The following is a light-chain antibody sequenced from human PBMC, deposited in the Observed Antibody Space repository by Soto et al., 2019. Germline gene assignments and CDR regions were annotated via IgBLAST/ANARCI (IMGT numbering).Light chain of an antibody. CDR2: LGS. Sequence: VMTQSPLSLPVTPGEPASISCRSSQSLLHSNGYNYLDWYLQKPGQSPLLLIYLGSNRASGVPDRFSGSGSGTDFTLKISRVEAEDVGVYYCMQALQTPWTFGQGTKVEVK. J-gene: IGKJ1*01. V-gene: IGKV2-28*01. CDR1: QSLLHSNGYNY. CDR3: MQALQTPWT.